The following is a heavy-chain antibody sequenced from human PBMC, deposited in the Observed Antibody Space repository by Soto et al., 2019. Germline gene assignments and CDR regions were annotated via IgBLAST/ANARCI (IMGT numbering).Heavy chain of an antibody. CDR1: GYTFTSYD. CDR2: MNPNSGNT. Sequence: QVLLVQSGAEVKKPGASVKVSCKASGYTFTSYDINWVRQATGQGLEWMGWMNPNSGNTGYAQKFQGRVTMTRNTFISTAYMELSSLRSEDTAVYYCARGITRMVRGVRTYYMDVWGKGTTVTVSS. D-gene: IGHD3-10*01. J-gene: IGHJ6*03. V-gene: IGHV1-8*01. CDR3: ARGITRMVRGVRTYYMDV.